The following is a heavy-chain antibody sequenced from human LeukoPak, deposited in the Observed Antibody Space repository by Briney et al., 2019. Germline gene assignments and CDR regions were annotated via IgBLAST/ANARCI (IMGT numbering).Heavy chain of an antibody. CDR2: VSTSGHTT. Sequence: GGSLRLSCAASGFNFRDFVMAWVRQAPGKGREWVSSVSTSGHTTAYADSVKGRFIISRDNSKNTLYLQMNSLSAEDTAVYFCAKCILISDCKRYFQDWGQGSLVTVSS. CDR3: AKCILISDCKRYFQD. V-gene: IGHV3-23*01. J-gene: IGHJ1*01. CDR1: GFNFRDFV. D-gene: IGHD2-8*01.